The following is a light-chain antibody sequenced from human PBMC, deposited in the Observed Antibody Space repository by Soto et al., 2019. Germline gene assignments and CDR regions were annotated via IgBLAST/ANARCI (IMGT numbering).Light chain of an antibody. J-gene: IGKJ1*01. Sequence: EIMMTQSPATLSVSPWERATLSCSASQSVGTNLAWYQQKPGQAPRLLISGASTRATGIPARFSGSGSATEFTLTVSSLQSEDFAVYYCQQYSNWPRFGHGTKVDIK. CDR3: QQYSNWPR. CDR1: QSVGTN. V-gene: IGKV3-15*01. CDR2: GAS.